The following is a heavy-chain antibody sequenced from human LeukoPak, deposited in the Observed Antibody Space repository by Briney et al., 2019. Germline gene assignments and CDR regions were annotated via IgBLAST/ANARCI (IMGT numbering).Heavy chain of an antibody. CDR3: AREGYGAIDY. Sequence: GASVKVSCKASGYTFISYAIHWVRQAPGQRLEWMGWINTAKGNTRYSQKFQGRATISRNTSASIAYMELSSLRSDDTAVYYCAREGYGAIDYWGQGTLVTVSS. V-gene: IGHV1-3*04. CDR2: INTAKGNT. J-gene: IGHJ4*02. D-gene: IGHD2-15*01. CDR1: GYTFISYA.